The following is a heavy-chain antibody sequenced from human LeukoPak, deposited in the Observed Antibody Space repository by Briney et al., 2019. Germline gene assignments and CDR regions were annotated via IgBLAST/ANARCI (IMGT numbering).Heavy chain of an antibody. J-gene: IGHJ4*02. V-gene: IGHV3-30*18. CDR3: AKGYYFDY. CDR1: GFTFSSYG. Sequence: GRSLRLSCAASGFTFSSYGMHWVRQAPGKGLEWVAVISYDGSNKYYADSVKGRFTISRDNSKNTLYLQMNSLRAEDTAVYCCAKGYYFDYWGQGTLVTVSS. CDR2: ISYDGSNK.